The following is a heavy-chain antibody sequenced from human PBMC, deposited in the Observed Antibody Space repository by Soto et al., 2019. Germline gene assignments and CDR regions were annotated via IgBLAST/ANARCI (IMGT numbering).Heavy chain of an antibody. CDR3: ARGGDNWNFYYDY. D-gene: IGHD1-7*01. CDR2: TRNKANSYTT. CDR1: GFTFSDHY. J-gene: IGHJ4*02. Sequence: EVQLVESGGGLVQPGGSLRLSCAASGFTFSDHYMDWVRQAPGKGLEWVGRTRNKANSYTTEYAASVKGRFTISRDDSKNSLYLQINCLKTEDTAVYYCARGGDNWNFYYDYWGQGTLVTVSS. V-gene: IGHV3-72*01.